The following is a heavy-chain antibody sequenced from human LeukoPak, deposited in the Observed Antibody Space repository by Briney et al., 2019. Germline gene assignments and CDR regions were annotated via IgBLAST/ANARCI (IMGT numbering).Heavy chain of an antibody. J-gene: IGHJ5*02. Sequence: PSETLSLTCTVSGGSISSYYWSWIRQPAGKGLEWIGRIYTSGSTNYNPSLKSRVTMSVDTSKNQFSLKLSSVTAADTAVYYCAREFVSCGWTGGYNWFDPWGQGTLVTVSS. D-gene: IGHD6-19*01. V-gene: IGHV4-4*07. CDR2: IYTSGST. CDR3: AREFVSCGWTGGYNWFDP. CDR1: GGSISSYY.